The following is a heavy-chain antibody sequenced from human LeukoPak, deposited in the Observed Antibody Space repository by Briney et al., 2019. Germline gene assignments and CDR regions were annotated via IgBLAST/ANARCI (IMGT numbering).Heavy chain of an antibody. CDR2: IYRSGST. Sequence: PSGTLSLTCTVSGGSISSGGYYWSWIRQPPGKGLGWIGYIYRSGSTYYNPSLKSRVTISVDRSKNQFSLKLSSVTAADTAVYYCARDVVRSSSPNDYWGQGTLVTVSS. D-gene: IGHD6-6*01. V-gene: IGHV4-30-2*01. CDR3: ARDVVRSSSPNDY. CDR1: GGSISSGGYY. J-gene: IGHJ4*02.